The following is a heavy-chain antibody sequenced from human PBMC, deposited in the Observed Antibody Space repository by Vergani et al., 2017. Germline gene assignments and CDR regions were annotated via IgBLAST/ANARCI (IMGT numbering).Heavy chain of an antibody. CDR1: GFTFSSYA. CDR3: AKDRKRGIVVPTPDY. D-gene: IGHD3-10*01. CDR2: ISGSGGST. J-gene: IGHJ4*02. Sequence: EVQLLESGGGLVQPGGSLRLSCAASGFTFSSYAMSWVRQAPGKGLEWVSAISGSGGSTYYADSVKGRFTISIDNSKNTLYLQMNSLRAEDTAVYYGAKDRKRGIVVPTPDYWGQGTLVTVSS. V-gene: IGHV3-23*01.